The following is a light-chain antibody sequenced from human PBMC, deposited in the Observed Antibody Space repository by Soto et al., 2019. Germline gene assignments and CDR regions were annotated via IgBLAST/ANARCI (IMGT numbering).Light chain of an antibody. CDR3: QQYFSYPLT. CDR2: TAS. CDR1: HGISSH. Sequence: AIRMTQSPSSFSASTGDRVTITCRASHGISSHLAWYQVKPGKAPRLLIYTASYLESGVPSRFSGSGSGTDFTLTIRSLQSEDFAVYYCQQYFSYPLTFGGGTKVEIK. V-gene: IGKV1-8*01. J-gene: IGKJ4*01.